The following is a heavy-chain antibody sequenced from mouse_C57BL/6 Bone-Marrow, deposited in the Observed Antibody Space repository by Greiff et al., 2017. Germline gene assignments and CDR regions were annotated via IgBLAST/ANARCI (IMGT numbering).Heavy chain of an antibody. CDR1: GYTFTSYW. D-gene: IGHD2-10*01. J-gene: IGHJ3*01. CDR2: IYPSDSET. V-gene: IGHV1-61*01. CDR3: ARSLLYCSEGWFAY. Sequence: QVQLQQPGAELVRPGSSVKLSCKASGYTFTSYWMDWVKQRPGQGLEWIGNIYPSDSETHYNQKFKDKATLTVDKSSSTAYMQLSSLTSEDSAVYYCARSLLYCSEGWFAYWGQGTLVTVSA.